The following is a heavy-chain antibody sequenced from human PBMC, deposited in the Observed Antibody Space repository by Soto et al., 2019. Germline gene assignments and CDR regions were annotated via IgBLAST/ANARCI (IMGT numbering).Heavy chain of an antibody. CDR3: ARDMYSSSIVPSPTDY. CDR1: GFTFSSYS. D-gene: IGHD6-13*01. CDR2: ISSSSSYI. V-gene: IGHV3-21*01. J-gene: IGHJ4*02. Sequence: GGSLRLSCAASGFTFSSYSMNWVRQAPGKGLEWVSSISSSSSYIYYADSVKGRFTISRDNAKNSLYLQMNSLRAEDTAVYYCARDMYSSSIVPSPTDYWGQGTLVTVSS.